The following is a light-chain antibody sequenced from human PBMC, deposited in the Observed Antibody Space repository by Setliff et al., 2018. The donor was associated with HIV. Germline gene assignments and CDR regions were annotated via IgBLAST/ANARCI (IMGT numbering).Light chain of an antibody. CDR1: SSDVGGYIY. CDR2: AVT. J-gene: IGLJ2*01. V-gene: IGLV2-14*03. CDR3: SSYTIDNSVV. Sequence: QSVLTQPASVSGSPGQSIIISCTGTSSDVGGYIYVSWYQQHSGKAPKLLIYAVTKRPSGVSNRFSGSKSGSTASLTISGLQAEDEGDYYCSSYTIDNSVVFGGGTKGTVL.